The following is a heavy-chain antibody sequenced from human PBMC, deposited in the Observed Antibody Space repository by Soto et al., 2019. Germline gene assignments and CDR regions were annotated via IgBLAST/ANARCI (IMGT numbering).Heavy chain of an antibody. J-gene: IGHJ6*02. CDR2: IIPIFGTA. CDR3: AREVRGAAADYYGMDV. CDR1: GGTFSSYA. D-gene: IGHD6-13*01. V-gene: IGHV1-69*13. Sequence: SVKVSCKASGGTFSSYAISWVRQAPGQGLEWMGGIIPIFGTANYAQKFQGRVTITADESTSTAYMELSSLRSEDTAVYYCAREVRGAAADYYGMDVWGQGTTVTVS.